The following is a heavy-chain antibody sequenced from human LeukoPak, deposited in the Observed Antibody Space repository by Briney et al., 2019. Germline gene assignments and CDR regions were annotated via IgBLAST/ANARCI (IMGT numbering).Heavy chain of an antibody. CDR1: GFTFSSYS. Sequence: PPGGSLRPSCVASGFTFSSYSMYWVRQAPGKGLEWVSYISSSSSTIYYADSVKGRFTISRDNAKNSLYLQMNSLRAEDTAVYYCARALREPGKVPDYYYGMDVWGQGTTVTVSS. V-gene: IGHV3-48*04. J-gene: IGHJ6*02. D-gene: IGHD1-14*01. CDR3: ARALREPGKVPDYYYGMDV. CDR2: ISSSSSTI.